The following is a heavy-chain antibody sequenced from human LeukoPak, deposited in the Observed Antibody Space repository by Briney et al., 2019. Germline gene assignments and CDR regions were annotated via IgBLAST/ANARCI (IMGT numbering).Heavy chain of an antibody. D-gene: IGHD1-26*01. CDR2: INSDGSST. CDR3: ARDQGGAVGY. Sequence: RAGGSLRLSCAASGFTFSSYWMHWVRHAPGRGLVWVSRINSDGSSTIYADSVEGRFTISRDNAKNTLYLQMNSLRAEDTAVYYCARDQGGAVGYWGQGTLVTVSS. V-gene: IGHV3-74*01. CDR1: GFTFSSYW. J-gene: IGHJ4*02.